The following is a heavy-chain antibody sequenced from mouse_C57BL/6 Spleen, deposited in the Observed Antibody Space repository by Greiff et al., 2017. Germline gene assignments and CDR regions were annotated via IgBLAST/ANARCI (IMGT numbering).Heavy chain of an antibody. Sequence: EVQLQESGPGLVKPSQSLSLTCSVTGYSITSGYYWNWIRQFPGNKLEWMGYISYDGSNNYNPSLKNRISITRDTSKNQFFLKLNSVTTEDTATYYCARELIYDGYYETFDYWGQGTTLTVSS. J-gene: IGHJ2*01. CDR3: ARELIYDGYYETFDY. CDR1: GYSITSGYY. CDR2: ISYDGSN. V-gene: IGHV3-6*01. D-gene: IGHD2-3*01.